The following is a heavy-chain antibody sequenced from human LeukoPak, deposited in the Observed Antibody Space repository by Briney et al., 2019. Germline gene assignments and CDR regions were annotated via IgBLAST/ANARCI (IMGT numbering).Heavy chain of an antibody. Sequence: GGSLRLSCAASGFTFSGHWMSWVRQASGKGLEWVANINQGGSDKYYVDSVKGRFTISRDNANNLLYLQMNSPRGEDTAVYYCTRDRSRAEDDWGQGTLVTVSS. CDR1: GFTFSGHW. V-gene: IGHV3-7*01. CDR3: TRDRSRAEDD. J-gene: IGHJ4*02. CDR2: INQGGSDK. D-gene: IGHD1-14*01.